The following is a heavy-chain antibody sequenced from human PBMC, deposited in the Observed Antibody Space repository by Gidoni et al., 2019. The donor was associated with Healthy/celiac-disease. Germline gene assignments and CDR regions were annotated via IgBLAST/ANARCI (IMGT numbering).Heavy chain of an antibody. D-gene: IGHD3-10*01. Sequence: EVQLLESGGGLVQPGGSLRLSCAASGFPFSSYAMSWVRQAPGKGLGWVSAISGSGGSTYYADSVKGRFTISRDNSKNTLYLQMNSLRAEDTAVYYCAKDSRHYYGSGSYYWGQGTLVTVSS. J-gene: IGHJ4*02. CDR1: GFPFSSYA. CDR3: AKDSRHYYGSGSYY. CDR2: ISGSGGST. V-gene: IGHV3-23*01.